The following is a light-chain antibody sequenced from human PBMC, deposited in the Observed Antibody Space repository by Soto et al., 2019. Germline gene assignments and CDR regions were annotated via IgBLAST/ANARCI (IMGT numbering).Light chain of an antibody. V-gene: IGLV1-51*01. CDR2: DNH. Sequence: QSVFTQPPSVSAAPGQRVTIFCSGSSSTVGNNYVSWYQQLPGTAPILLIYDNHHRPSGIPDRFSGSKSGTSATLVITGLQTGDEADYYCGTWDSNLNNGVVFGGGTKLTVL. J-gene: IGLJ2*01. CDR1: SSTVGNNY. CDR3: GTWDSNLNNGVV.